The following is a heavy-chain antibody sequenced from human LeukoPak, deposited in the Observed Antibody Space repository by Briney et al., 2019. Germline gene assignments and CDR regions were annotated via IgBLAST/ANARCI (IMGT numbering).Heavy chain of an antibody. CDR3: AKLKGVAYFDY. J-gene: IGHJ4*02. V-gene: IGHV3-53*01. Sequence: PGGSLRLSCAASGFTVSSNYMSWVRQAPGKGLEWVSVIYSGGSTYYADSVKGRCTISRDNSKNTLYVQLNSLRAEDTAVYYCAKLKGVAYFDYWGQGTLVTVSS. D-gene: IGHD3-10*01. CDR2: IYSGGST. CDR1: GFTVSSNY.